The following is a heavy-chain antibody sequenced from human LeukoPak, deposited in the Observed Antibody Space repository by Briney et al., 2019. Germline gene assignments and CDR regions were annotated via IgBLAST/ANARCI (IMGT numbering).Heavy chain of an antibody. V-gene: IGHV3-30*03. CDR3: ARDEERITMVRGVINPNYYYYYAMDV. CDR1: GFTFSGYG. CDR2: ISYDGSQK. Sequence: GGSLRLSCAASGFTFSGYGMHWVRLAPGKGLEWVAVISYDGSQKHYADSVQGRFTISRDNSKNTLYLQMNSLRAEDTAVYYCARDEERITMVRGVINPNYYYYYAMDVWGQGTTVTVSS. D-gene: IGHD3-10*01. J-gene: IGHJ6*02.